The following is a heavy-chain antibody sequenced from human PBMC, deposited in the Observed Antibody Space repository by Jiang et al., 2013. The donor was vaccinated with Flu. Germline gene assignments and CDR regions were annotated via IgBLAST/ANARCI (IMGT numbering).Heavy chain of an antibody. J-gene: IGHJ4*02. V-gene: IGHV2-5*02. D-gene: IGHD6-19*01. Sequence: KPTQTLTLTCTFSGFSLSTRGVGVGWIRQPPGKALEWLALIYWDDDKRYSPSLKSRLTITKDTSKNQVVLTMTNMDPVDTATYYCAHRRGVAVAILFDYWGQGALVTVSS. CDR3: AHRRGVAVAILFDY. CDR2: IYWDDDK. CDR1: GFSLSTRGVG.